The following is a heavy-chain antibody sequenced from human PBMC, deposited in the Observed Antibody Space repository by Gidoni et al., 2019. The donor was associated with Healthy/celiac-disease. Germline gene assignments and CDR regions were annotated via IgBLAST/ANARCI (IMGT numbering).Heavy chain of an antibody. CDR1: GYPFTSYD. V-gene: IGHV1-8*01. CDR2: MNPNSGNT. Sequence: QVQLVQSGAEVKKPGASVKVSCKASGYPFTSYDINWVRQATGQGLEWMGWMNPNSGNTGYAQQFQGRVTMTRNTSMSTAYMELSSLRSEDTAVYYCARAVAGSYYYYYGMDVWGQGTTVTVSS. D-gene: IGHD6-19*01. CDR3: ARAVAGSYYYYYGMDV. J-gene: IGHJ6*02.